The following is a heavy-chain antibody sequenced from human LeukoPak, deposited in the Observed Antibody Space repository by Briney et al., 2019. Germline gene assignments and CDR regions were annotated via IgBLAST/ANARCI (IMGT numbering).Heavy chain of an antibody. D-gene: IGHD5-24*01. V-gene: IGHV3-33*06. CDR2: IWYDGSNK. Sequence: GRSLRLSCAASGFTFSSYGMHWVRQAPGKGLEWVAVIWYDGSNKYYADSVKGRFTISRDNSENTLYLQMNSLRAEDTAVYYCAKVIRDGYNYGAFDIWGQGTMVTVSS. CDR1: GFTFSSYG. CDR3: AKVIRDGYNYGAFDI. J-gene: IGHJ3*02.